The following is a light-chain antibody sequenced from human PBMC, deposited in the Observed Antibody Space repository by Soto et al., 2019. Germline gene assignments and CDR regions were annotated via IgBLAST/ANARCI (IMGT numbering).Light chain of an antibody. J-gene: IGKJ1*01. CDR3: QHYYGYSWT. V-gene: IGKV1-5*03. CDR1: QSVSGW. Sequence: DILMTPSPSTLSASVGDSVTITCRASQSVSGWLAWFQQKPGKAPKVLIYKASNLESGVPSRVSGSGTGTEFTLTITSLQPDDFATYYCQHYYGYSWTFGQGTRVEIK. CDR2: KAS.